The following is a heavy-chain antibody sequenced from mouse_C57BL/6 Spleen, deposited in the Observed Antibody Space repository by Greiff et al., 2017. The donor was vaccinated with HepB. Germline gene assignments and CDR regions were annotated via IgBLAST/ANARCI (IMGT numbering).Heavy chain of an antibody. CDR3: ARPFIYYDSDVAMDY. J-gene: IGHJ4*01. Sequence: VQLQQSDAELVKPGASVKISCKVSGYTFTDHTIHWMKQRPEQGLEWIGYIYPRDGSTKYNEKFKGKATLTADKSSSPAYMQLNSLTSEDSAVYVCARPFIYYDSDVAMDYWSQGTSVTVSS. V-gene: IGHV1-78*01. D-gene: IGHD2-4*01. CDR2: IYPRDGST. CDR1: GYTFTDHT.